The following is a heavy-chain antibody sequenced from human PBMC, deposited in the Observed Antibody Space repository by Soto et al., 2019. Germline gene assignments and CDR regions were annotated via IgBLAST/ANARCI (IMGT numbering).Heavy chain of an antibody. V-gene: IGHV4-39*01. CDR3: ARLTLERYGDPYYYYYYMDV. CDR2: IYYSGST. J-gene: IGHJ6*03. Sequence: SETLSLTCTVSGGSISSSSYYWGWIRQPPGKGLEWIGSIYYSGSTYYNPSLKSRVTISVDTSKNQFSLKLSSVTAADTAVYYCARLTLERYGDPYYYYYYMDVWGKGTTVTVSS. D-gene: IGHD4-17*01. CDR1: GGSISSSSYY.